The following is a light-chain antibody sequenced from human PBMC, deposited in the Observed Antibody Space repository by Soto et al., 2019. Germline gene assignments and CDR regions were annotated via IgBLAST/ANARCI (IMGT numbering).Light chain of an antibody. CDR3: QQYRSYSWT. CDR2: KAS. J-gene: IGKJ1*01. CDR1: QSVSSW. Sequence: DVQLTQSPSTLSASVGDRVTITCRASQSVSSWLAWYQAKPGKAPNLPVYKASTLQSGVPSRFSGSGSGTEFTLTISSLQPDDFAIYYCQQYRSYSWTFGQGTKVEI. V-gene: IGKV1-5*03.